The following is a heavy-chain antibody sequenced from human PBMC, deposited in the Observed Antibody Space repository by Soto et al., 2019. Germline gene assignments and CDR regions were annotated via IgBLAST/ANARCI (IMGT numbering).Heavy chain of an antibody. J-gene: IGHJ6*02. CDR3: ARDKDRLQLGGNYYYMLDV. V-gene: IGHV1-69*13. D-gene: IGHD1-26*01. Sequence: GASVKASCKASGGTFSNYAISWVRQAPGQGLEWLGGIMPIFRTPDYAQKIQGRVTITADESSSTAYKELSGLGSDDTAVYYCARDKDRLQLGGNYYYMLDVWGQGTTVTVSS. CDR2: IMPIFRTP. CDR1: GGTFSNYA.